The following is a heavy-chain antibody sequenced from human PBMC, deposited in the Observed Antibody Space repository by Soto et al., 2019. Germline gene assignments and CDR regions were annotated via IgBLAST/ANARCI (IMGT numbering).Heavy chain of an antibody. J-gene: IGHJ4*02. CDR2: ISGSGGST. CDR1: GFTFSSYA. V-gene: IGHV3-23*01. Sequence: EVQLLESGGGLVQPGGSLRLSCAASGFTFSSYAMSWVRQAPGKGLEWVSAISGSGGSTYYADSVKGRFTISRDNSKNTLYLQMNSLRAEDKAVNYCAKAHDYGEPRGRIVLDSFDYWGQGTLVTVSS. D-gene: IGHD4-17*01. CDR3: AKAHDYGEPRGRIVLDSFDY.